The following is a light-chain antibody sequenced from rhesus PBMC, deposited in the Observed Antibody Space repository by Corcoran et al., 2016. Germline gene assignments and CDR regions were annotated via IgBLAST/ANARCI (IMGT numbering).Light chain of an antibody. V-gene: IGKV1-28*02. J-gene: IGKJ4*01. CDR3: QQYKSYPLT. CDR2: VAT. CDR1: QGISSY. Sequence: DIQMTQSPSSLSASVGDTVTLTCRASQGISSYLNWFHQNPGKAPKLLLYVATTLQSGAPSRFSGSGSGTDFTLTISSLQPEDFATYYCQQYKSYPLTFGGGTKVEIK.